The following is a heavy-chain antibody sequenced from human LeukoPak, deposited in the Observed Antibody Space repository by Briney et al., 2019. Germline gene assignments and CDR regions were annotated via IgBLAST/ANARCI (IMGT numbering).Heavy chain of an antibody. CDR3: ANSARSSSGHRDYYYYYGMDV. D-gene: IGHD6-19*01. J-gene: IGHJ6*02. CDR1: GYTFTGYY. CDR2: INPSGGST. Sequence: ASVKVSCKASGYTFTGYYMHWVRQAPGQGLEWMGIINPSGGSTSYAQKFQGRVTMTRDTSTSTVYMELSSLRSEDTAVYYCANSARSSSGHRDYYYYYGMDVWGQGTTVTVSS. V-gene: IGHV1-46*01.